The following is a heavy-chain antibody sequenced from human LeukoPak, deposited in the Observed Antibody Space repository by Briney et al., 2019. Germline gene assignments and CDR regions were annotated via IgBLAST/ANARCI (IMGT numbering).Heavy chain of an antibody. Sequence: PGGSLRLSCAASRLTFSSYAMSWVREAPGEGVEWVSAISGSGGSTYYADSVKGRFTISRDNSKNTLYLQMNSLRAEDTAVYYCAKDGGFWSGYYPYWGQGTLVTVSS. CDR2: ISGSGGST. D-gene: IGHD3-3*01. CDR1: RLTFSSYA. V-gene: IGHV3-23*01. J-gene: IGHJ4*02. CDR3: AKDGGFWSGYYPY.